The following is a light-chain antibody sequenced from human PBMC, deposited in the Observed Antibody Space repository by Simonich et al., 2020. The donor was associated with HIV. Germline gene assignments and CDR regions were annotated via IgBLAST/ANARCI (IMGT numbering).Light chain of an antibody. V-gene: IGLV1-40*01. J-gene: IGLJ2*01. CDR2: RNN. CDR1: SSDIGAGYD. Sequence: QSVLTQPPSVSGAPGQRVTISCTGSSSDIGAGYDVQWYQQLPGTAPKLLIFRNNNRPSRVPDRFSGSKSGTSASLAITGLQAEDEADYYCQSYDYSLSVVFGGGTKVTVL. CDR3: QSYDYSLSVV.